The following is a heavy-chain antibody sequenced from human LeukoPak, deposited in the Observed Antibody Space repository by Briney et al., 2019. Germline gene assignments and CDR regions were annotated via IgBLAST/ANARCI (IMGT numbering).Heavy chain of an antibody. Sequence: GGSLRLSCAASGFTFSSYGMHWARQAPGKGLEWVAFIRYDGSNKYYADSVKGRFTISRDNSKNTLYLQMNSLRAEDTAVYYCARGANGYDRDYWGQGTLVTVSS. CDR2: IRYDGSNK. J-gene: IGHJ4*02. CDR1: GFTFSSYG. D-gene: IGHD3-9*01. V-gene: IGHV3-30*02. CDR3: ARGANGYDRDY.